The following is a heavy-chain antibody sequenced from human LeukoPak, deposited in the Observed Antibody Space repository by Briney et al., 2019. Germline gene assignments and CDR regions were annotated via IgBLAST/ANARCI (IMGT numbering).Heavy chain of an antibody. CDR1: GFTFSSYA. V-gene: IGHV3-23*01. D-gene: IGHD6-6*01. J-gene: IGHJ4*02. CDR2: ISGSGGST. CDR3: AKVGGGYSSSRQYYFDY. Sequence: PGGSLGLSCAASGFTFSSYAMSWVRQAPGKGLEWVSAISGSGGSTYYADSVKGRFTISRDNSKNTLYLQMNSLRAEDTAVYYCAKVGGGYSSSRQYYFDYWGQGTLVTVSS.